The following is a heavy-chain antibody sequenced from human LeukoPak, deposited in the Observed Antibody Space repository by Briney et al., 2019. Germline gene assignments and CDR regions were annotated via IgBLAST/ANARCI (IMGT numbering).Heavy chain of an antibody. V-gene: IGHV1-2*02. D-gene: IGHD3-9*01. CDR2: INPNSGGT. CDR3: ARGRGILTPFDY. Sequence: ASVKVSCKASGYTFTSYDINWVRQAPGQGLEWMGWINPNSGGTNYAQKFQGRVTMTRDTSISTAYMELSRLRSDDTAVYYCARGRGILTPFDYWGQGTLVTVSS. J-gene: IGHJ4*02. CDR1: GYTFTSYD.